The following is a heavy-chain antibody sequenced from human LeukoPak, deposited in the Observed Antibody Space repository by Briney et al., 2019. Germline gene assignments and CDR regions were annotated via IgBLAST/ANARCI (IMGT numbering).Heavy chain of an antibody. V-gene: IGHV4-34*01. D-gene: IGHD2-8*01. J-gene: IGHJ6*03. CDR2: INHSGST. CDR1: GGSFSGYY. CDR3: ARARMVYAFYYYYYMDV. Sequence: SETLSLTCAVYGGSFSGYYWSWIRQPPGMGLEWIGEINHSGSTNYNPSLKSRVTISVDTSKNQFSLKLSSVTAADTAVYYCARARMVYAFYYYYYMDVWGKGTTVTVSS.